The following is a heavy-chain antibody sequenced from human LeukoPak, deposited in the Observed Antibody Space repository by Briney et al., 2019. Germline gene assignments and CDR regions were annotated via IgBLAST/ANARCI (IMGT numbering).Heavy chain of an antibody. D-gene: IGHD2-21*02. CDR2: INPNNGGT. CDR3: ARVRYCGGDCDQDFGY. V-gene: IGHV1-2*02. Sequence: ASVKVSCKASGYTFTGYYIHWVRQAPGQGLEWMGWINPNNGGTKYAQKFQGRVTMTRDTSISTAYVELTRLTSDDTAVYYCARVRYCGGDCDQDFGYWGQGTLVTISS. J-gene: IGHJ4*02. CDR1: GYTFTGYY.